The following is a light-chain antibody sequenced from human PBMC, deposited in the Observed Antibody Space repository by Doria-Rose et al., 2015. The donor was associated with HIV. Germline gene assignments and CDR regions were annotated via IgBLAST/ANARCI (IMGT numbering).Light chain of an antibody. CDR1: QSLLYTSKNY. V-gene: IGKV4-1*01. Sequence: DIRLTQSPESLGMSLGERATLNRKSNQSLLYTSKNYLAWYQQKPGQPPKLLIYWASTRQSRVPARFSGSGSGTDFTLTISSLEAEDVAVYYCQQYYDTPSFGPGTTVDIK. J-gene: IGKJ3*01. CDR2: WAS. CDR3: QQYYDTPS.